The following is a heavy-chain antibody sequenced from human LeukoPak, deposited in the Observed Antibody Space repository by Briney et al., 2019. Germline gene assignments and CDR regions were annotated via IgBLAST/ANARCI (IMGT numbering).Heavy chain of an antibody. CDR3: AKLANGGDDCYDRPHWFDP. Sequence: PSETLSLTCTVSGGSMTGYYWAWIRQPPGKRLEWIGYVHSSGGTKYNPSLKSRVTVSIDMSKNQFSLNLRSVTAADTAAYYCAKLANGGDDCYDRPHWFDPWGQGRLVTVSS. CDR2: VHSSGGT. CDR1: GGSMTGYY. D-gene: IGHD2-21*02. J-gene: IGHJ5*02. V-gene: IGHV4-59*08.